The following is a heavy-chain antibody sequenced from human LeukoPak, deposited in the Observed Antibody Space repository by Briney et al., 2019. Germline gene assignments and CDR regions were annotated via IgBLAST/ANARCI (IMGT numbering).Heavy chain of an antibody. V-gene: IGHV3-48*03. D-gene: IGHD1-26*01. J-gene: IGHJ4*02. CDR1: GFTFSSYE. CDR2: ISSSGSTI. CDR3: ARDKEYLVGATWCDY. Sequence: GGSLRLSCAASGFTFSSYEMNWVRQAPGKGLEWVSYISSSGSTIYYADSVKGRFTISRDNAKNSLYLQMNSLRAEDTAVYYCARDKEYLVGATWCDYWGQGTLVTVSS.